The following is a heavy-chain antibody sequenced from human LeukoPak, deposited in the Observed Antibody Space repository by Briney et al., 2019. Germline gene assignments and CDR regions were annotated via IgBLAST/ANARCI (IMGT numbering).Heavy chain of an antibody. Sequence: SGGSLRLSCAASGFTFSSYAMSWVRQAPGKGLEWVSAISGSGGSTYYADSVKGRFTISRDNSKNTLSVQMNSLRAEDTAVYYCAKDGRQWKTFYYGSGNANGFDIWGQGTMVTVSS. J-gene: IGHJ3*02. CDR1: GFTFSSYA. CDR2: ISGSGGST. D-gene: IGHD3-10*01. CDR3: AKDGRQWKTFYYGSGNANGFDI. V-gene: IGHV3-23*01.